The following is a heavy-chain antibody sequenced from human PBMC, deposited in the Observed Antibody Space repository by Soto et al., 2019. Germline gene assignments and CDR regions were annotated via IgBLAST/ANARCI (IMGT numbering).Heavy chain of an antibody. CDR3: AKSRYSDSSGDFYDY. CDR2: LSSDGSDT. Sequence: EVQVVESGGSLVQPGGSLRLSCAASGFTFSKFWIHWVRQAPGKGPEWVSSLSSDGSDTRYADSVKGRFTISRDNAKNTLYLQMNSLRAEDTAVYYCAKSRYSDSSGDFYDYWGQGTLVTVSS. V-gene: IGHV3-74*01. D-gene: IGHD3-22*01. CDR1: GFTFSKFW. J-gene: IGHJ4*02.